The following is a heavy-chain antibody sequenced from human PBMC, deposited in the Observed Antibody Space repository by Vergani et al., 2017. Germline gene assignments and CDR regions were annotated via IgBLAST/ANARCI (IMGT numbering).Heavy chain of an antibody. CDR2: IIPIFGTA. CDR3: ARDFGYCSGGSCDGMDV. J-gene: IGHJ6*02. V-gene: IGHV1-69*12. CDR1: GCTFSSYA. Sequence: QVQLVQSGAEVKKPGSSVKVSCKASGCTFSSYAISWVRQAPGQGLEWMGGIIPIFGTANYAQRFQGRVTITADESTSTAYMELSSLRSEDTAVYYCARDFGYCSGGSCDGMDVWGQGSTVTVSS. D-gene: IGHD2-15*01.